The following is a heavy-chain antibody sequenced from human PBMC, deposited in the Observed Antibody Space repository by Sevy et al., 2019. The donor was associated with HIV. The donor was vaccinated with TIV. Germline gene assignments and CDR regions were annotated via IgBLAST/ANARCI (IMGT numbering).Heavy chain of an antibody. CDR1: GGSISSGAYY. J-gene: IGHJ4*02. D-gene: IGHD4-4*01. Sequence: SETLSLTCTVSGGSISSGAYYWSWIRQPPGKGLEGIGYIYYTGGTYYNPSLKSRVSMSVDTSTNQFSLKLSSVTAADTAVYYCASKRDYNNVPFDYWGQGTLVTVSS. CDR3: ASKRDYNNVPFDY. CDR2: IYYTGGT. V-gene: IGHV4-30-4*01.